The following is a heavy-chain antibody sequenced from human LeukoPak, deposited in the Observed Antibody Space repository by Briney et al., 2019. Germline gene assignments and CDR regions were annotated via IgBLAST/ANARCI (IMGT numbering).Heavy chain of an antibody. J-gene: IGHJ6*02. CDR1: GGSISSGDYY. CDR2: IYYSGST. V-gene: IGHV4-30-4*01. CDR3: ARDSPGYYYGMVV. Sequence: PSQTLSLTCTVSGGSISSGDYYWSWIRQPPGKGLEWIGYIYYSGSTYYNPSLKSRVTISVDTSKNQFSLKLSSVTAADTAVYYCARDSPGYYYGMVVWGQGTTVTVSS.